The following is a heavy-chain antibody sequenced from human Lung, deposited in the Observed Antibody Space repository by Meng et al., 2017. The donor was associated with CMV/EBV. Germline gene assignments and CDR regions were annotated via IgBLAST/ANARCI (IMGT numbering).Heavy chain of an antibody. J-gene: IGHJ3*02. V-gene: IGHV3-30*02. Sequence: GESXKISXAASGFTFKNYDIHWVRQAPGKGLEWVALIRSDGNDKYYADSVKGRFTISRDNFKNTLYLQMKSLRGEDTAVYYCAKFLSLEPDDAFDIWGQGXVVTVSS. CDR1: GFTFKNYD. CDR3: AKFLSLEPDDAFDI. CDR2: IRSDGNDK. D-gene: IGHD3-3*01.